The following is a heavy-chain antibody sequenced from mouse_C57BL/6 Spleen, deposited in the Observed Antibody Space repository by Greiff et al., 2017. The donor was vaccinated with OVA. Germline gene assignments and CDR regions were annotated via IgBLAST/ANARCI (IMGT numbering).Heavy chain of an antibody. D-gene: IGHD2-4*01. Sequence: QVQLQQPGAELVKPGASVKVSCKASGYTFTSYWMHWVKQRPGQGLEWIGRIHPSDSDTNYNQKFKGKATLTVDKSSSTAYMQLSSLTSEDSAVYDCAKEYDYDEGDYAMDYWGQGTSVTVSS. CDR1: GYTFTSYW. V-gene: IGHV1-74*01. CDR2: IHPSDSDT. CDR3: AKEYDYDEGDYAMDY. J-gene: IGHJ4*01.